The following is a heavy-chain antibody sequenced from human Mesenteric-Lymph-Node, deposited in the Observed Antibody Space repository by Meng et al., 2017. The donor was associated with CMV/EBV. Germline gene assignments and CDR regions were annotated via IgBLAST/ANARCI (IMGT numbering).Heavy chain of an antibody. D-gene: IGHD6-19*01. CDR3: ARRGHNSGSWGMDV. CDR1: GDSVSSNSAA. Sequence: SQTLSLTCAISGDSVSSNSAAWNWIRQSPSGGLEWLGRTYYRSKWYDDYAVSVKSRITINPDTSKNQLSLQLNSVTPEDTAVYYCARRGHNSGSWGMDVWGQGTTVTVSS. CDR2: TYYRSKWYD. J-gene: IGHJ6*02. V-gene: IGHV6-1*01.